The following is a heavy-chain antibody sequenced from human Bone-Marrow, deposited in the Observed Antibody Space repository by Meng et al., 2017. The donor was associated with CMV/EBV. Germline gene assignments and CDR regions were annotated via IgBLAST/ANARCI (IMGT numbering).Heavy chain of an antibody. D-gene: IGHD3-16*02. J-gene: IGHJ4*02. CDR3: AKTSGGVIEGPDY. Sequence: GGSPRLSCAASGFSVTSNYMSWVRQAPGKGLEWVSIIYTSGSTHYADSVKGRFTISRDNFKNTVYLQMNSLRAEDTAVYYCAKTSGGVIEGPDYWGQGTLVTGSS. CDR1: GFSVTSNY. CDR2: IYTSGST. V-gene: IGHV3-53*01.